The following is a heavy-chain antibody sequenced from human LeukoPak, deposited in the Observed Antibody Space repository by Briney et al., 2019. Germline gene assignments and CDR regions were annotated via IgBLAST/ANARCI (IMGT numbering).Heavy chain of an antibody. D-gene: IGHD4/OR15-4a*01. CDR2: IYYSGST. CDR1: GGSISSYY. CDR3: ARYLDYYNWFDP. V-gene: IGHV4-59*01. Sequence: SETLSLTXTVSGGSISSYYWSWIRQPPGKGLEWVGYIYYSGSTNYNPSLKSRVTISVDTSKNQFSLKLSSVTAADTAVYYCARYLDYYNWFDPWGQGTLVTVSS. J-gene: IGHJ5*02.